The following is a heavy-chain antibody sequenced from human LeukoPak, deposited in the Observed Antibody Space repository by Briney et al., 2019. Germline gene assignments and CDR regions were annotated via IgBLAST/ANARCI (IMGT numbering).Heavy chain of an antibody. CDR3: VVQGWVFRAPTQYYFDY. D-gene: IGHD1-1*01. Sequence: GGSLRLSCAASGFTFSSYAMSWVRQAPGKGLDWVSAISGSGGNTYYADSVKGRFTISRDNSKNTLYLQMSSLRAEDTAVYYCVVQGWVFRAPTQYYFDYWGQGTLVTVSS. V-gene: IGHV3-23*01. CDR1: GFTFSSYA. J-gene: IGHJ4*02. CDR2: ISGSGGNT.